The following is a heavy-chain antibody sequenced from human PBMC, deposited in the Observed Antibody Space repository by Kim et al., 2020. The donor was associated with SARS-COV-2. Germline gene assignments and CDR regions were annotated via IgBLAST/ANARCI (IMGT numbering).Heavy chain of an antibody. V-gene: IGHV3-48*02. Sequence: GGSLRLSCAASGFTFSSYSMNWVRQAPGKGLEWVSYISSSSSTIYYADSVKGRFTISRDNAKNSLYLQMNSLRDEDTAVYYCAREGKVAGIYYYYGMDVWGQGTTVTVSS. CDR1: GFTFSSYS. CDR3: AREGKVAGIYYYYGMDV. J-gene: IGHJ6*02. CDR2: ISSSSSTI. D-gene: IGHD6-19*01.